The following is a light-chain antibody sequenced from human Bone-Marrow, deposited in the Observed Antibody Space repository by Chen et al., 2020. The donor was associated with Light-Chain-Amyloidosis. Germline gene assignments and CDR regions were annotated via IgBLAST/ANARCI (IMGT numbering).Light chain of an antibody. V-gene: IGLV3-21*02. J-gene: IGLJ3*02. CDR3: QVWDRSSDRPV. CDR1: NIGSTS. Sequence: SYVLTQLSSVFVAPGQKATIACGGNNIGSTSVPWYQQTPGQAPLLVVYDDSDRPSGIPERLSGSNSGNTATLTISRVEAGDEADYYCQVWDRSSDRPVFGGGTKLTVL. CDR2: DDS.